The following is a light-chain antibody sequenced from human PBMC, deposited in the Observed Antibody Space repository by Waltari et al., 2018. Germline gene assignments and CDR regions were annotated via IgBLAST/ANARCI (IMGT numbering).Light chain of an antibody. V-gene: IGKV3-15*01. Sequence: ETMMTQSPGPLSVSPGQSATLSCRASQSVGSNLAWYQQKPGQAPRLLIYAASTRATGIPTRFAGSASGTEFTLTISSLQSEDFAVYYCQHYDNWPPSYTFGRGTKLEIE. CDR1: QSVGSN. J-gene: IGKJ2*01. CDR3: QHYDNWPPSYT. CDR2: AAS.